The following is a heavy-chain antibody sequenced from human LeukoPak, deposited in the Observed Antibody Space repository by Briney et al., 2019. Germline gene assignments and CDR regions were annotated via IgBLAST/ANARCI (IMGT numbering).Heavy chain of an antibody. V-gene: IGHV3-30-3*01. CDR1: GFTFSSYV. D-gene: IGHD3-10*01. J-gene: IGHJ4*02. Sequence: PGGSLRLSCVASGFTFSSYVMHWVRQAPGKGLEWVALISSDGSNKYYADSVKGRFTISRDNPKNAMYLQMNSLSAGDTAVYYCARVWFDNSYFDYWGQGTLVRVSS. CDR3: ARVWFDNSYFDY. CDR2: ISSDGSNK.